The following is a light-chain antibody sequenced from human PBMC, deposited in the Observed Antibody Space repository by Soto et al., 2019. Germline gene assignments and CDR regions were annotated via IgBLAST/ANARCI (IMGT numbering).Light chain of an antibody. CDR3: QQYGSSSYT. Sequence: EIVLTQSPGTLSLSPGERATLSCRASQSVSSNYLAWYQQKPGQAPRLLIYGASSRATGIPDRFSGSGSGTDFTLTISRLEPEDFAVYYCQQYGSSSYTFGQGTNLEIK. CDR2: GAS. J-gene: IGKJ2*01. CDR1: QSVSSNY. V-gene: IGKV3-20*01.